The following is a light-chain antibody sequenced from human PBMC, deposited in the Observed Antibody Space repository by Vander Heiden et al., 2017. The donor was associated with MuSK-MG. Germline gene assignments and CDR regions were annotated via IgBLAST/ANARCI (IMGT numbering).Light chain of an antibody. Sequence: DIQMTQYPSSLSASVGDRVTITCRASQTIARYLNWYQQKPGKAPNLLIYAASSLQSGVPSRFSGSGSGTDFSLSISSLQPEDFATYYCQHNYGTPNTFGQGTKLEIK. CDR1: QTIARY. V-gene: IGKV1-39*01. CDR3: QHNYGTPNT. CDR2: AAS. J-gene: IGKJ2*01.